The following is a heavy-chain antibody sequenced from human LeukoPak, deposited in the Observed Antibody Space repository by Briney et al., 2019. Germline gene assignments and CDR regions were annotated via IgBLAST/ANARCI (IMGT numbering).Heavy chain of an antibody. J-gene: IGHJ3*02. Sequence: GASVKVSCKASGYTFTGYYMHWVRQAPGQGLEWMGWINPNSGGTNYAQKFQGRVTMPRDTSISTAYMELSRLRSDDTAVYYCWLAAAGTAFTFDIWGQGTMVTVSS. CDR1: GYTFTGYY. D-gene: IGHD6-13*01. V-gene: IGHV1-2*02. CDR3: WLAAAGTAFTFDI. CDR2: INPNSGGT.